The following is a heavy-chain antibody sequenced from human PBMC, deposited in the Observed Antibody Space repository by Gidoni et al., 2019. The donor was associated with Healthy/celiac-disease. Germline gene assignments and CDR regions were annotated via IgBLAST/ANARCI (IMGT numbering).Heavy chain of an antibody. CDR2: INPNSGGT. J-gene: IGHJ6*02. CDR1: GYTFTGYY. Sequence: QVQLVQSGAEVKKPGASVKVSCTASGYTFTGYYMHWVRQAPGQGLEWMGWINPNSGGTNYAQKFQGRVTMTRDTSISTAYMELSRLRSDDTAVYYCASNSGWLQFRLGMDVWGQGTTVTVSS. CDR3: ASNSGWLQFRLGMDV. V-gene: IGHV1-2*02. D-gene: IGHD5-12*01.